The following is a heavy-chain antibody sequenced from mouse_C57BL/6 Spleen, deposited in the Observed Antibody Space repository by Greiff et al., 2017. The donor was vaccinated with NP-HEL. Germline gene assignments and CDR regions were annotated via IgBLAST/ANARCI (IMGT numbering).Heavy chain of an antibody. D-gene: IGHD1-1*02. Sequence: VQLQQSGPELVKPGASVRMSCKASGYTFTDYNMHWVKQSHGKSREWIGYINPNNGGTSYNQKFKGKATLTVNKSSSTAYMELRSLTSEDSAVYYCARSGGYPTYYMDYWGQGTTLTVSS. CDR3: ARSGGYPTYYMDY. CDR2: INPNNGGT. CDR1: GYTFTDYN. V-gene: IGHV1-22*01. J-gene: IGHJ2*01.